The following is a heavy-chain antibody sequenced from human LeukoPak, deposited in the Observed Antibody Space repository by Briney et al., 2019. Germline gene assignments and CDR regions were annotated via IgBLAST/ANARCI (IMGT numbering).Heavy chain of an antibody. D-gene: IGHD3-3*01. Sequence: SVKVSCTASGGTFSSYAISWVRQAPGQGLEWMGRIIPIFGTANYAQKFQGRVTMTRDTSISTAYMELSRLRSDDTAVYYCARVPNIKDITIFGVVMDYWGQGTLVTVSS. J-gene: IGHJ4*02. CDR1: GGTFSSYA. CDR3: ARVPNIKDITIFGVVMDY. V-gene: IGHV1-69*05. CDR2: IIPIFGTA.